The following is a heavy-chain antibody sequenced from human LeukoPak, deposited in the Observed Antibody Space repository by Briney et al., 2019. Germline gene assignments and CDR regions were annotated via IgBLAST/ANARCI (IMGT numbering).Heavy chain of an antibody. Sequence: SETLSLTCTVSRGSITSHWWSWVRQPPGKGLEWIGYIYSSGSTYYNPSLKSRVTLSVDTSKNRFSLKLSTVTAADTAVYYCARRPTGDPKFDYWGQGTLVTVSS. V-gene: IGHV4-59*08. J-gene: IGHJ4*02. D-gene: IGHD7-27*01. CDR3: ARRPTGDPKFDY. CDR1: RGSITSHW. CDR2: IYSSGST.